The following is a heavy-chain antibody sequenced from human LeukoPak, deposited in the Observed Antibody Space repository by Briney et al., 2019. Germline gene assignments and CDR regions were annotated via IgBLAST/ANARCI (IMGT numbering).Heavy chain of an antibody. V-gene: IGHV3-7*01. CDR1: GFTFSSYW. Sequence: GGSLRLSCAASGFTFSSYWMSWVRQAPGKGLEWVANIRQDGSEKYYVDSVKGRFTISRDNAKNSLYLQMNSLRAEDTAVYYCARDSLAAAAKRRAYYGMDVWGQGTTVTVSS. CDR3: ARDSLAAAAKRRAYYGMDV. J-gene: IGHJ6*02. CDR2: IRQDGSEK. D-gene: IGHD6-13*01.